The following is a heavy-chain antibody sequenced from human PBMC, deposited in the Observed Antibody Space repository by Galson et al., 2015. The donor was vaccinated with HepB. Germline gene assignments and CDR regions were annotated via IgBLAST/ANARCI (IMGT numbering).Heavy chain of an antibody. J-gene: IGHJ5*02. CDR2: ITSNGDTT. D-gene: IGHD4-17*01. V-gene: IGHV3-64*01. Sequence: SLRLSCAASGFTFSSYAMHWVRQAPGKGLEYVSAITSNGDTTFYANSVKGRFTISRDNSKNTLYLQMNSLRAEDTAVYYCAKESTVTTKNWFDPWGQGTLVTVSS. CDR3: AKESTVTTKNWFDP. CDR1: GFTFSSYA.